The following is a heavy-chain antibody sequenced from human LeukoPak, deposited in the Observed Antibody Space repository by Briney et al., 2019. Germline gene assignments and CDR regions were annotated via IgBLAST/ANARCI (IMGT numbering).Heavy chain of an antibody. V-gene: IGHV4-59*08. CDR2: IYYSGST. CDR3: ARSKGYNRSFDY. D-gene: IGHD5-24*01. CDR1: GGSISSYY. J-gene: IGHJ4*02. Sequence: SETLSLTCTVSGGSISSYYWSWIRQPPGKGLEWIGYIYYSGSTNYNPSLKSRVTISVDTSKNQFSLKLSSVTAADTAVYYCARSKGYNRSFDYWGQGTLVTVSS.